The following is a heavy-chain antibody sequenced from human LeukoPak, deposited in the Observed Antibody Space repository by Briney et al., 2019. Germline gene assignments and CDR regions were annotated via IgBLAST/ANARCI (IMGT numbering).Heavy chain of an antibody. CDR1: GGSISSYY. J-gene: IGHJ4*02. D-gene: IGHD3-10*01. V-gene: IGHV4-59*01. CDR3: AREASRAGTYYFDY. Sequence: SETLCLTCTVSGGSISSYYWSWIRQPPGKGLEWIGYIYYSGSTNYNPSLKSRVTISVDTSKNQFSLKLRSVIAADTAVYFCAREASRAGTYYFDYWGQGTLLTVSS. CDR2: IYYSGST.